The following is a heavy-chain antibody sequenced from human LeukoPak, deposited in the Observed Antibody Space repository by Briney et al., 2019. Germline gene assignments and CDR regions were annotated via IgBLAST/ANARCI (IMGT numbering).Heavy chain of an antibody. CDR2: VYYTGSA. Sequence: SETLSLTCTVSGGSITNYYWTWVRQPPGKGLEWFGYVYYTGSANYNPSLKSRVTILVDTYKNQFSLNLSSATAADTAVYYCARLAPVAHSGDYLGYFDYWGQGALVTVSS. V-gene: IGHV4-59*08. D-gene: IGHD4-17*01. CDR1: GGSITNYY. CDR3: ARLAPVAHSGDYLGYFDY. J-gene: IGHJ4*02.